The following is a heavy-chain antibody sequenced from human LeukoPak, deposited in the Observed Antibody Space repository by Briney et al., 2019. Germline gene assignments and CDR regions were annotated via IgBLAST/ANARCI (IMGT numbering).Heavy chain of an antibody. CDR3: ARPVPSRLGWFDP. D-gene: IGHD1-1*01. CDR2: IYYSGST. Sequence: SETLSLTCTVSGGSISSSSYYWGWIRQPPGKGLEWIGTIYYSGSTYYNPSLRSRVTISVDTSKNQFSLKLSSVTAADTAVYYCARPVPSRLGWFDPWGQGTLVTVSS. CDR1: GGSISSSSYY. J-gene: IGHJ5*02. V-gene: IGHV4-39*01.